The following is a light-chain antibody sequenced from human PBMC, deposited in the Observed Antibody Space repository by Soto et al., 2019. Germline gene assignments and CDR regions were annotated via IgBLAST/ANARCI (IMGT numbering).Light chain of an antibody. J-gene: IGLJ1*01. V-gene: IGLV1-44*01. Sequence: QSVLTQPPSASGTPGQRVTISCSGSSSNIGSNTVNWYQQLPGTAPKLLIYSNNQRPSGVPDRFSGSKSGTSASLAISGLQSDDEADYYCAAWDDSLNGYVFGTGTKLTVL. CDR2: SNN. CDR1: SSNIGSNT. CDR3: AAWDDSLNGYV.